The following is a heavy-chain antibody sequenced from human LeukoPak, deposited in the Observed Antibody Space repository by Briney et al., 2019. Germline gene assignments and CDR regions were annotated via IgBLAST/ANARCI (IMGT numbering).Heavy chain of an antibody. CDR3: ARHTYARPFDF. CDR2: INHSGST. D-gene: IGHD6-6*01. V-gene: IGHV4-34*01. J-gene: IGHJ4*02. CDR1: GGSFSGHY. Sequence: SETLSLTCAVYGGSFSGHYWTWIRQPPGKGLEWIGEINHSGSTNYNPSLKSRVTISLDTSKNQFSLTVTSVTAADTAIYYCARHTYARPFDFWGQGTLVTVSS.